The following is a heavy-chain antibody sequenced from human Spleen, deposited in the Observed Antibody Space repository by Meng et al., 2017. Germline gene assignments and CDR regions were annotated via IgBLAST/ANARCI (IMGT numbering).Heavy chain of an antibody. J-gene: IGHJ4*02. CDR1: GYTFTGYY. CDR3: ARDEDISAAGKLFGDY. Sequence: ASVKVSCKVSGYTFTGYYMHWVRQAPGQGLEWMGRINPNSGGTNYAQKFQGRVTMTRDTSISTAYMELSRLRSDDTAVYYCARDEDISAAGKLFGDYWGQGTLVTVSS. V-gene: IGHV1-2*06. D-gene: IGHD6-13*01. CDR2: INPNSGGT.